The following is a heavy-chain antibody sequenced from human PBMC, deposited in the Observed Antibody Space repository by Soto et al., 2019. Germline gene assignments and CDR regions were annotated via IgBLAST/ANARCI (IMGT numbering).Heavy chain of an antibody. D-gene: IGHD2-15*01. V-gene: IGHV3-7*01. CDR1: GFTFSSYW. Sequence: PGGSLRLSCAASGFTFSSYWMSWVRQAPGKGLEWVANIKQDGSEKYYVDSVKGRFTISRDNAKNSLYLQMNSLRAEDTAVYYWARDRAINCSGGSCYGWAFEIWGQGTMVPVSS. CDR2: IKQDGSEK. J-gene: IGHJ3*02. CDR3: ARDRAINCSGGSCYGWAFEI.